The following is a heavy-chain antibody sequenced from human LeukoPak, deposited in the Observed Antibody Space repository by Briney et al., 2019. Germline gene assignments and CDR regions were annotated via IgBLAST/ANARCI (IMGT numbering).Heavy chain of an antibody. CDR1: GFTFSNYA. Sequence: GGSLRLSCAASGFTFSNYAMSWVRQAPRKGLEWVSVISVSGGSTYYADSVKGRFTISRDNSKSTLYLQMNSLRAEDTAVYYCAKARDEGILGTTFDYWGQGTLVTVSS. J-gene: IGHJ4*02. V-gene: IGHV3-23*01. CDR2: ISVSGGST. D-gene: IGHD1-14*01. CDR3: AKARDEGILGTTFDY.